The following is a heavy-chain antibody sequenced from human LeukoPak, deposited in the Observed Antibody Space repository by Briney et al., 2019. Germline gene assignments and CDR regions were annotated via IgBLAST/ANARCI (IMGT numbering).Heavy chain of an antibody. Sequence: SETLSLTCTVSGGSISSYYWSWLRQPPGKGLEWIGYIYYSGSTNYNPSLKSRVTISVDTSKNQFSLKLSSVTAADTAVYYCARESGRWLQGTHARGYFDYWGQGTLVTVSS. CDR3: ARESGRWLQGTHARGYFDY. CDR1: GGSISSYY. D-gene: IGHD5-24*01. J-gene: IGHJ4*02. CDR2: IYYSGST. V-gene: IGHV4-59*01.